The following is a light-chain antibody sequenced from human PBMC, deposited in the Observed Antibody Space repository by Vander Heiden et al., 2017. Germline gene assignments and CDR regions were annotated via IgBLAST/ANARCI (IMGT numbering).Light chain of an antibody. V-gene: IGLV3-21*02. Sequence: SPVLTQPPSVSVAPGQTARITCGGKNIGSKSVHWYQQKPGQAPVLVVYDDSDRPSGIPERFSGSNSGNTATLTISRGEAGDEADYYCQVWDSSSDHPFWVFGGGTKLTVL. CDR3: QVWDSSSDHPFWV. CDR1: NIGSKS. J-gene: IGLJ3*02. CDR2: DDS.